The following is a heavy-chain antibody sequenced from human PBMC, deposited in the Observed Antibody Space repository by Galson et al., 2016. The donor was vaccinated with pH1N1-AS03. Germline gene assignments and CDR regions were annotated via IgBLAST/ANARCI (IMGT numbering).Heavy chain of an antibody. V-gene: IGHV3-15*07. CDR3: PTRPSDSYWNTHWHYFDY. J-gene: IGHJ4*02. CDR2: IKSKTDGGAA. Sequence: SLRLSCAASGFTFSNAWMNWVRQAPGRGLEWVGRIKSKTDGGAADYAAPVKGRFTISRDDSKSTLYLQMNSLKPKDTAMYYCPTRPSDSYWNTHWHYFDYWGQGIPVTVSS. CDR1: GFTFSNAW. D-gene: IGHD1-1*01.